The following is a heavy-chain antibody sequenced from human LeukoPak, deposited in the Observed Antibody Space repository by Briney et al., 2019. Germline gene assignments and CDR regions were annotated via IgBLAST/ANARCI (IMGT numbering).Heavy chain of an antibody. CDR2: IYYSGST. V-gene: IGHV4-31*03. J-gene: IGHJ5*02. CDR1: GGSISSGGYY. Sequence: SSETLSLTCTVSGGSISSGGYYWSWIRQHPGKGLEWIGYIYYSGSTYFNPSLKSRVTISVDTSKNQFSLKLSSVTAADTAVYYCAREQETYYDILTGENWFDPWGQGTLVTVSS. D-gene: IGHD3-9*01. CDR3: AREQETYYDILTGENWFDP.